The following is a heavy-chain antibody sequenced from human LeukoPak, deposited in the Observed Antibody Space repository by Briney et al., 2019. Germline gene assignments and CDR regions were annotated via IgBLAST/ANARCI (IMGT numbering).Heavy chain of an antibody. CDR1: GFTLSSYA. D-gene: IGHD3-9*01. J-gene: IGHJ4*02. V-gene: IGHV3-30*04. Sequence: GRSLRLSCAASGFTLSSYAMHWVRPAPGKGLEWVAVISYDGSNKYYADSVKGRFTISRDNSKNTLYLQMNSLRAEDTAVYYCARDKRELRYFDWLGIYDYWGQGTLVTVSS. CDR3: ARDKRELRYFDWLGIYDY. CDR2: ISYDGSNK.